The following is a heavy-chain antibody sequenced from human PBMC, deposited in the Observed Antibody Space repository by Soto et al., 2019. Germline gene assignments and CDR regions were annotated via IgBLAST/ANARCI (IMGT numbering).Heavy chain of an antibody. CDR3: ARAKGSSGWKNWYFDL. D-gene: IGHD6-19*01. CDR2: INHSGST. CDR1: GGSFSGYC. V-gene: IGHV4-34*01. Sequence: QVQLQQWGAGLLKPSETLSLTCAVYGGSFSGYCWSWIRQPPGKGLEWIGEINHSGSTNYNPSLKSRVTISVDTSKNQFSLKLSSVTAADTAVYYCARAKGSSGWKNWYFDLWGRGTLVTVSS. J-gene: IGHJ2*01.